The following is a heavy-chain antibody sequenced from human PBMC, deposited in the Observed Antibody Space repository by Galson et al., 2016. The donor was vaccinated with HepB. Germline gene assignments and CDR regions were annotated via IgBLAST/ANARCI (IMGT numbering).Heavy chain of an antibody. CDR2: INYRGST. Sequence: TLSLTCTVSVGSISSGGNYWSWIRQHPGKGPEWIGNINYRGSTSYNSSLKSRVTISVDTSKNQFFLKLSSGTAADTAVYYCARIIVALVGTWEANWFDPWGQGTLVTVSS. CDR3: ARIIVALVGTWEANWFDP. V-gene: IGHV4-31*03. J-gene: IGHJ5*02. D-gene: IGHD1-26*01. CDR1: VGSISSGGNY.